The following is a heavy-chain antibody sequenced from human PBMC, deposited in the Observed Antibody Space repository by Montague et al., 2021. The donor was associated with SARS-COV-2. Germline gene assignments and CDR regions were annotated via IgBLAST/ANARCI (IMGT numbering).Heavy chain of an antibody. CDR1: GASIRDYY. J-gene: IGHJ6*01. CDR3: ARDRGLSGFYGYDPLYFYGMDV. CDR2: IYESGST. V-gene: IGHV4-59*01. Sequence: SETLSLTCTVSGASIRDYYWSWIRQPPGKGLEWIGYIYESGSTKSNPSLTSRLIMSVDTSRNQFSLTLSSVTTADTAVYYCARDRGLSGFYGYDPLYFYGMDVWGREPRSPSPQ. D-gene: IGHD5-12*01.